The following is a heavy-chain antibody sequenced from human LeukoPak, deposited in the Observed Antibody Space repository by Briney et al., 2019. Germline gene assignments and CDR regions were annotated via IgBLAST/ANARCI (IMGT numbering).Heavy chain of an antibody. CDR3: ARRGLGTTQRYFEY. J-gene: IGHJ4*02. V-gene: IGHV1-18*01. D-gene: IGHD1-7*01. Sequence: ASVKVSCKASGYTFADYDIAWVRQAPGQGLEWMGWISAYNGHTNYAQKLQGRITETTDTSTSTSYMELRSLRSDDTAVYYCARRGLGTTQRYFEYWGQGTLVIVSS. CDR2: ISAYNGHT. CDR1: GYTFADYD.